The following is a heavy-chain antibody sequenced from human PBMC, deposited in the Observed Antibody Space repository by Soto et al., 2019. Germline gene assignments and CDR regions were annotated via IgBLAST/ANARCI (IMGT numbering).Heavy chain of an antibody. D-gene: IGHD3-10*01. Sequence: QITLKESGPTLVKPTQTLTLTCTFSAFSLSTSGVGVGWIRQPPGKALEWLAVIYWDDDKRYSPSLKSRLTITKDTSKNQVVLRMTYMDPVDTATYYCARGLISFNYFDYWDQGTLVTVSS. J-gene: IGHJ4*02. CDR2: IYWDDDK. CDR3: ARGLISFNYFDY. CDR1: AFSLSTSGVG. V-gene: IGHV2-5*02.